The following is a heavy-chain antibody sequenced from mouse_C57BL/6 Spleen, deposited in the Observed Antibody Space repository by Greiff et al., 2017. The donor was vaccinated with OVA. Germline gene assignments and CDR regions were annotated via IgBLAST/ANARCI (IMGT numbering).Heavy chain of an antibody. CDR1: GYTFTSYW. CDR3: ARSGFYYGTLYWYFDV. CDR2: IDPSDSYT. J-gene: IGHJ1*03. Sequence: QVQLQQPGAELVMPGASVKLSCKASGYTFTSYWMHWVKQRPGQGLEWIGEIDPSDSYTNYNQKFKGKSTLTVDKSSSTAYMQLSSLTSEDSAVYYCARSGFYYGTLYWYFDVWGTGTTVTVSS. D-gene: IGHD2-1*01. V-gene: IGHV1-69*01.